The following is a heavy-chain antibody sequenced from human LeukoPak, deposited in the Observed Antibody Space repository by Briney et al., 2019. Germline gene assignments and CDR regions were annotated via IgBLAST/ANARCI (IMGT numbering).Heavy chain of an antibody. Sequence: SETLSLTCAVSGGSISSSNWWSWVRQPPGKGLEWIGEIYHSGSTNYNPSLKSRVTISVDKSKNQFSLKLSSVTAADTAVYYCARWHYDYVWGSYRYTFSDAFDIWGQGTMVTVSS. CDR1: GGSISSSNW. V-gene: IGHV4-4*02. CDR3: ARWHYDYVWGSYRYTFSDAFDI. J-gene: IGHJ3*02. CDR2: IYHSGST. D-gene: IGHD3-16*02.